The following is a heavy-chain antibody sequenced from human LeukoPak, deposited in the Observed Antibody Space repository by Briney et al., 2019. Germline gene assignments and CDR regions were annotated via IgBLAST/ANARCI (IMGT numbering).Heavy chain of an antibody. J-gene: IGHJ4*02. D-gene: IGHD3-22*01. Sequence: GGSLRLSCAASGFTFSDYYMSWIRQAPGKGLEWVSYISSSGSTIYYADSVKGRFTISRDNAKNSLYLQMNSLRAEDTAVYYCARTQVRITMIVVVKRAYYFDYWGQGTLVTVSS. CDR2: ISSSGSTI. CDR3: ARTQVRITMIVVVKRAYYFDY. CDR1: GFTFSDYY. V-gene: IGHV3-11*04.